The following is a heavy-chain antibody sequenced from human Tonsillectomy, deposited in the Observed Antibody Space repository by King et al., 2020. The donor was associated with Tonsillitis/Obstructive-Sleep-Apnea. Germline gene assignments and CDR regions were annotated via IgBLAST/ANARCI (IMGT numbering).Heavy chain of an antibody. J-gene: IGHJ4*02. CDR1: GFNFNDYG. CDR3: AKSEGHFAEPIDF. Sequence: VQLVESGGGVVQPGRSLRLSCAASGFNFNDYGMHWVRQAPGKGLEWVAVIWYVLRKKEYAASVKGRCTLSRDKSKNTVNLQIDNLRAEDTAVYYCAKSEGHFAEPIDFWGQGTLVTVSS. D-gene: IGHD3-3*02. V-gene: IGHV3-33*03. CDR2: IWYVLRKK.